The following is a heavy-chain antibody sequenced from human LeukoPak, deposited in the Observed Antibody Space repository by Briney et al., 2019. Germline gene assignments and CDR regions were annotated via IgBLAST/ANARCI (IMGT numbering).Heavy chain of an antibody. CDR1: GFTFSSYA. CDR3: ARVDSYGSLFRWFDP. D-gene: IGHD5-18*01. J-gene: IGHJ5*02. V-gene: IGHV3-30-3*01. Sequence: GGSLRLSCAASGFTFSSYAMHWVRQAPGKGLEWVAVISYDGSNKYYADSVKGRFTISRDNSKNTLYLQMNSLRAEDTAVYYCARVDSYGSLFRWFDPWGQGTLVTVSS. CDR2: ISYDGSNK.